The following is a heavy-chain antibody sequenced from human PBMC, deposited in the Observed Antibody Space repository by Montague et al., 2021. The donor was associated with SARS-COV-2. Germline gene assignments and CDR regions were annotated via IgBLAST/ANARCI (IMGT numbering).Heavy chain of an antibody. CDR3: ARHGKTRIAMIVVVIGYFDY. J-gene: IGHJ4*02. CDR2: IYYSGST. V-gene: IGHV4-39*01. CDR1: GGSISSSSYY. D-gene: IGHD3-22*01. Sequence: SETRSLTCTVSGGSISSSSYYWGWIRQPPGKGLEWIGSIYYSGSTYYNPSLKSRVTISVDTSRNQFSLKLSSVTAADTAVYYCARHGKTRIAMIVVVIGYFDYWGRGTLVTVSS.